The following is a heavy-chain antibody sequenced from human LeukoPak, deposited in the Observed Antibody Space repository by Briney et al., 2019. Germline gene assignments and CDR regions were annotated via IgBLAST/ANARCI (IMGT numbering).Heavy chain of an antibody. D-gene: IGHD2-15*01. V-gene: IGHV3-23*01. CDR2: VSGSGGST. CDR3: AKTSGHSDY. J-gene: IGHJ4*02. CDR1: GFXFKNNA. Sequence: GGSLRLSCAASGFXFKNNAISWVRQAPGKGREWVSAVSGSGGSTYYADSVKGRFTISRDNSEDTLYLQMNSLTVEDTAVYYCAKTSGHSDYWGQGTLVTVSS.